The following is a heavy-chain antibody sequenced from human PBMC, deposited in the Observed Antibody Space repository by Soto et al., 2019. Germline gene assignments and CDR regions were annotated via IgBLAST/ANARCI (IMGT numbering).Heavy chain of an antibody. CDR2: IYYSGST. J-gene: IGHJ4*02. CDR1: GGSISSYY. Sequence: SETLSLTCTVSGGSISSYYWSWIRQPPGKGLEWIGYIYYSGSTNYNPSLKSRVTISVDTSKNQFSLKLGSVTAADTAVYYCARHREYSGYAIDYWGQGTLVTVSS. V-gene: IGHV4-59*08. D-gene: IGHD5-12*01. CDR3: ARHREYSGYAIDY.